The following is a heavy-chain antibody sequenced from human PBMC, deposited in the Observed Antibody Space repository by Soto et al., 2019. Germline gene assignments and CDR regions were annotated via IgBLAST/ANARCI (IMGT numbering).Heavy chain of an antibody. CDR3: ARGDAGVIAIHWFDP. CDR1: GGTFSSYT. Sequence: ASVKVSCKASGGTFSSYTISWVRQAPGQGLEWMGRIIPILGIANYAQKFQGRVTITADKSTSTAYMELSSLRSEDTAVYYCARGDAGVIAIHWFDPWGQGTLVTVSS. CDR2: IIPILGIA. V-gene: IGHV1-69*02. J-gene: IGHJ5*02. D-gene: IGHD2-21*01.